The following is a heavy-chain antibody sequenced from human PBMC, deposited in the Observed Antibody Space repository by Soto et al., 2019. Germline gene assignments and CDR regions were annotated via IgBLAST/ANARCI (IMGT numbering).Heavy chain of an antibody. CDR1: GGSISSYY. CDR2: IYYSGST. Sequence: SETLSLTCTVSGGSISSYYWSWIRQPPGKGLEWIGYIYYSGSTNYNPSLKSRVTISVDTSKNQFSLKLSSVTAADTAVYYCAIGGGAYYDFWSGYYKVNWFDPWGQGTLVTVSS. CDR3: AIGGGAYYDFWSGYYKVNWFDP. V-gene: IGHV4-59*01. D-gene: IGHD3-3*01. J-gene: IGHJ5*02.